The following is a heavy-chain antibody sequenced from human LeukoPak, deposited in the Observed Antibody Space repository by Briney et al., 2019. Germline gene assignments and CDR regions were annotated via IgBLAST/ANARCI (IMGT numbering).Heavy chain of an antibody. CDR2: MNPNSGNT. J-gene: IGHJ5*02. CDR3: ARGLYYDFWSGYLHNWFDP. D-gene: IGHD3-3*01. V-gene: IGHV1-8*02. CDR1: GGTFSSYA. Sequence: ASVKVSCKASGGTFSSYAINWVRQATGQGLEWMGWMNPNSGNTGYAQKFQGRVTMTRNTSISTAYMELSSLRSEDTAVYYCARGLYYDFWSGYLHNWFDPWGQGTLVTVSS.